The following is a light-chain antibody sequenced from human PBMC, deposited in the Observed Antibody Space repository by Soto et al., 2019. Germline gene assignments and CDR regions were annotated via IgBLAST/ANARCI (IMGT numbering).Light chain of an antibody. J-gene: IGLJ3*02. Sequence: QSVLTQPPSASGSPGQSVTISCTGTSSDVGAYNYVSWYQQHAGKAPKLVIYEVTKRPSGVPDRFSGSKSANTASLTVSGLQAEDEADDYCSSFASSNTWVFGGGTKVTVL. CDR3: SSFASSNTWV. V-gene: IGLV2-8*01. CDR2: EVT. CDR1: SSDVGAYNY.